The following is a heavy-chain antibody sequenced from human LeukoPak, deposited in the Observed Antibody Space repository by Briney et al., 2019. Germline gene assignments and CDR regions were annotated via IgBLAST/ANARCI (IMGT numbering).Heavy chain of an antibody. CDR1: GFTFSSYA. CDR3: AKGVYSSSWYGGSYGMDG. V-gene: IGHV3-23*01. Sequence: GGSLRLSCAASGFTFSSYAMSWVRQAPGKGLEWVSAISGSGGSTYYADSVKGRFTISRDNSKNTLYLQMNSLRAEDTAVYYCAKGVYSSSWYGGSYGMDGWGQGTTGTVS. J-gene: IGHJ6*02. CDR2: ISGSGGST. D-gene: IGHD6-13*01.